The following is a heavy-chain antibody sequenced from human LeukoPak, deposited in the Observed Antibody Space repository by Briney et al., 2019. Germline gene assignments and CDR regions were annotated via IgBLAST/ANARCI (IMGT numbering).Heavy chain of an antibody. J-gene: IGHJ5*02. CDR1: GYTFTGYY. V-gene: IGHV1-2*02. CDR3: AREGSGYDWGNWFDP. CDR2: INPNSGGT. D-gene: IGHD5-12*01. Sequence: ASVKVSCKASGYTFTGYYMHWVRQAPGQGLEWMGWINPNSGGTNYAQKFQGRVTMTRDTSISTAYMELSRLRSDDTAVYYCAREGSGYDWGNWFDPWGQGTLVTVSS.